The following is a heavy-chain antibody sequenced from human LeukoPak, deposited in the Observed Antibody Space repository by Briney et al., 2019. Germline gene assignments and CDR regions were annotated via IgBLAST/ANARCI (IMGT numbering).Heavy chain of an antibody. CDR1: GFSFSRYW. CDR3: ARLKDDVTKFDY. J-gene: IGHJ4*02. CDR2: INQDVSRI. V-gene: IGHV3-7*01. D-gene: IGHD2-8*01. Sequence: GRSLRLSCAGSGFSFSRYWMAWVRQAPGKGLEWVASINQDVSRIHYVDSVKGRFTISRDNAKNSLFLQMNSLRVVDTAVYYCARLKDDVTKFDYWGQGTLVTVSS.